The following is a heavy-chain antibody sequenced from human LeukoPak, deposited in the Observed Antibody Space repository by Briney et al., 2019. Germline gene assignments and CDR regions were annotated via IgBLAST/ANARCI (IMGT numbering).Heavy chain of an antibody. CDR2: IYTSGST. Sequence: SETLSLTCTVSGGSMSSGSYCWSWIRQPAGKGLEWIGRIYTSGSTKYNPSLKSRVTISVDTSRNQFSLKLSSVTAADTAVYYCAGYYDSSGPMGYRIWGQGTMVTVSS. CDR1: GGSMSSGSYC. CDR3: AGYYDSSGPMGYRI. D-gene: IGHD3-22*01. V-gene: IGHV4-61*02. J-gene: IGHJ3*02.